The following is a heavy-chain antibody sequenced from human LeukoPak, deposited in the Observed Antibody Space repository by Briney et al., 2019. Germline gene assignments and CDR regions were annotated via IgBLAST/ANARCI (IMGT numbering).Heavy chain of an antibody. J-gene: IGHJ6*03. Sequence: ASVTVSCKASGYTFTSYYIHWVRQAPGQGLEWMGIINPNGGNTSNAQKFQGRVTMTRDTSTSTVYMELSSLRSDDTAVYYCARAHYSYYYMDVWGKGTTVTVSS. CDR1: GYTFTSYY. CDR3: ARAHYSYYYMDV. CDR2: INPNGGNT. V-gene: IGHV1-46*01.